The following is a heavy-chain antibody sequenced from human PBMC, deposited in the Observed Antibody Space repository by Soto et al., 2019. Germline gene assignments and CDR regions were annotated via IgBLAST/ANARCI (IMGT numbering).Heavy chain of an antibody. J-gene: IGHJ5*02. D-gene: IGHD2-15*01. V-gene: IGHV4-30-2*01. Sequence: SETLSLTCAVSGGSITSGNTYSWSWIRQPPGKGLEWIGSIAHTGTTSYNPSLKSRVSMSVDKSNNQFSLKLASVTAADMAVYCCARAVTPYSGTWFGTWGQGTLGTVSS. CDR3: ARAVTPYSGTWFGT. CDR1: GGSITSGNTYS. CDR2: IAHTGTT.